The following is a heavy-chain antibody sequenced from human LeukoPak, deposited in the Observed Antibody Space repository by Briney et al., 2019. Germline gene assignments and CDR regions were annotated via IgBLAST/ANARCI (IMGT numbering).Heavy chain of an antibody. J-gene: IGHJ5*02. D-gene: IGHD3-10*01. CDR1: GYTFTSYG. CDR3: ARLLYYYGSGSLSNWFDP. V-gene: IGHV1-18*01. CDR2: ISAYNGST. Sequence: ASVKVSCKASGYTFTSYGISWVRQAPGQGLEWMGWISAYNGSTNYAQKLQGRVTMTTDTSTSAAYMELRSLRSDDTAVYYCARLLYYYGSGSLSNWFDPWGQGTLVTVSS.